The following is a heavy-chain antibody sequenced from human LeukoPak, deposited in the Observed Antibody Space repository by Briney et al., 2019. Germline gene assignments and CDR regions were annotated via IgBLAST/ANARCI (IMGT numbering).Heavy chain of an antibody. D-gene: IGHD2-2*01. J-gene: IGHJ6*03. V-gene: IGHV1-2*02. Sequence: ASVKVSCKASGYTFTGYYIHWVRQAPGQGLEWMGWINPNSGGTNYAQKFQGRVTMTRDTSISTAYMELSRLRSDDTAVYYCSRGSSTSNTYYMDVWGKGTTVTVSS. CDR2: INPNSGGT. CDR3: SRGSSTSNTYYMDV. CDR1: GYTFTGYY.